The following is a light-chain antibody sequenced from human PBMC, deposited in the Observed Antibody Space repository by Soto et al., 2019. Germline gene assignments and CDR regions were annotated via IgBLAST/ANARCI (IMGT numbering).Light chain of an antibody. CDR1: SSDIGVYNY. J-gene: IGLJ2*01. Sequence: QSVLTQPRSVSGSPGQSVAISCTGTSSDIGVYNYVSWYQQHPGKAPKLMISDVNERPSGVPDRFSGSKSANTASLTISGLQAEDEADYYCCSYAGSYTMIFGGGTKLTVL. CDR2: DVN. V-gene: IGLV2-11*01. CDR3: CSYAGSYTMI.